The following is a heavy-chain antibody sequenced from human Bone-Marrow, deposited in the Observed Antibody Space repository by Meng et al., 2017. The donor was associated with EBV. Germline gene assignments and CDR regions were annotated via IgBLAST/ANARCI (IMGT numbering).Heavy chain of an antibody. CDR3: ASESGRGFTPDY. CDR2: LIPMSDAP. J-gene: IGHJ4*02. D-gene: IGHD3-10*01. CDR1: GVTFRSDA. Sequence: GQLVRAGAEVKKPGSSVKVSCKTSGVTFRSDAISWVRQAPGQGLEWMGGLIPMSDAPHYAQKFQGRVTITADESTSTHYMDLSGLRSEDTAVYYCASESGRGFTPDYWGQGTLVTVSS. V-gene: IGHV1-69*01.